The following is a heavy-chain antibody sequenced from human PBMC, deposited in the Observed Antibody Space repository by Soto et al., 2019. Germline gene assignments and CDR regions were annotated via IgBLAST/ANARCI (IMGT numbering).Heavy chain of an antibody. J-gene: IGHJ3*02. CDR2: IYPGDSDT. D-gene: IGHD2-15*01. CDR1: GYSFTSYW. Sequence: PGESLKISCKGSGYSFTSYWIGWVRQMPGKGLEWMGIIYPGDSDTRYSPSFQGQVTISADKSISTAYLQWSSLKASDTAMYYCARYVVVVAAERHAFEIRGQGTMVTVSS. V-gene: IGHV5-51*01. CDR3: ARYVVVVAAERHAFEI.